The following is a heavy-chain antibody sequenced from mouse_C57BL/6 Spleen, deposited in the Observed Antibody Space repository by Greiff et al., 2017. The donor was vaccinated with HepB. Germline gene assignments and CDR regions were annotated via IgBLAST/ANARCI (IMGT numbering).Heavy chain of an antibody. CDR1: GYSITSGYY. J-gene: IGHJ2*01. Sequence: EVKLVESGPGLVKPSQSLSLTCSVTGYSITSGYYWNWIRQFPGNKLEWMGYISYDGSNNYNPSLKNRISITRDTSKNQFFLKLNSVTTEDTATYYCARGETYDGYYVGWYYFDYWGQGTTLTVSS. CDR3: ARGETYDGYYVGWYYFDY. D-gene: IGHD2-3*01. CDR2: ISYDGSN. V-gene: IGHV3-6*01.